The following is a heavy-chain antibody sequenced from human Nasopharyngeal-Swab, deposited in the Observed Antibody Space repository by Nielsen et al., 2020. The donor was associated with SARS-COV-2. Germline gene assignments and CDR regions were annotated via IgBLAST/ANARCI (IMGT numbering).Heavy chain of an antibody. CDR2: IYYSGST. CDR1: GGSISSSSYY. D-gene: IGHD3-22*01. J-gene: IGHJ3*02. CDR3: ARVVYYYDTGAFDI. Sequence: SETLSLTCTVSGGSISSSSYYWGWIRQPPGKGLEWIGSIYYSGSTYYNPSLKSRVTISVDTSKNQFSLKLSSVTAADTAVYYCARVVYYYDTGAFDIWGQGTMVTVSS. V-gene: IGHV4-39*07.